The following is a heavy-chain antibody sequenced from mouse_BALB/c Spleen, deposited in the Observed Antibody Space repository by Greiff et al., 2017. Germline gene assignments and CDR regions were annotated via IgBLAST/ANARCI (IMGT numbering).Heavy chain of an antibody. D-gene: IGHD2-4*01. Sequence: VQLQQSGAELAKPGASVKMSCKASGYTFTSYWMHWVKQRPGQGLEWIGYINPSTGYTEYNQKFKDKATLTADKSSSTAYMQLSSLTSEDSAVYYCARGITVDYWGQGTTLTVSS. J-gene: IGHJ2*01. CDR2: INPSTGYT. V-gene: IGHV1-7*01. CDR3: ARGITVDY. CDR1: GYTFTSYW.